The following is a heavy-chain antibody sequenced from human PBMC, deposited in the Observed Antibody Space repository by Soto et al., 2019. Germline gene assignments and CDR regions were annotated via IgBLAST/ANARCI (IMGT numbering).Heavy chain of an antibody. V-gene: IGHV3-7*01. D-gene: IGHD1-1*01. CDR1: VFTFRSYW. Sequence: GGSLRPSCEAAVFTFRSYWMTWVRQAPGKGLEWVANIKQDGSEKYYVDSVKGRFSISRDNAKNSLYLQMNSLRAADTAVYYCARVGSTGTTYYYYYGMDVWGQGTTVTVSS. CDR3: ARVGSTGTTYYYYYGMDV. CDR2: IKQDGSEK. J-gene: IGHJ6*02.